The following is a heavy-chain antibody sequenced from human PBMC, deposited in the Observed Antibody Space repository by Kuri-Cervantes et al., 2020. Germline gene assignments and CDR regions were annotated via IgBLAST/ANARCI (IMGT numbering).Heavy chain of an antibody. V-gene: IGHV1-2*02. J-gene: IGHJ5*02. CDR3: ARKAVAGLGANWFDP. CDR2: INPNSGGT. CDR1: GYTFTGYY. Sequence: GGSLRLSCKGSGYTFTGYYMHWVRQAPGQGLEWMGWINPNSGGTNYAQKFQGRVTMTRDTSISTAYMELSRLRSDDTAVYYCARKAVAGLGANWFDPWGQGTLVTVSS. D-gene: IGHD6-19*01.